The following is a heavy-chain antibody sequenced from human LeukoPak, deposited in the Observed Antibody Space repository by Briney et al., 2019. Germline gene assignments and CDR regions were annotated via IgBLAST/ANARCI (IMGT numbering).Heavy chain of an antibody. V-gene: IGHV1-69*13. D-gene: IGHD3-3*01. CDR2: IIPIFGTA. CDR1: GGTFSSYA. Sequence: ASVKVSCKASGGTFSSYAISWVRQAPGQGLEWMGGIIPIFGTANYAQKFQGRVTITADESTSTAYMELGSLRSEDTAVYYCARGTIFGVVIIRGVSNAFDIWGQGTMVTVSS. CDR3: ARGTIFGVVIIRGVSNAFDI. J-gene: IGHJ3*02.